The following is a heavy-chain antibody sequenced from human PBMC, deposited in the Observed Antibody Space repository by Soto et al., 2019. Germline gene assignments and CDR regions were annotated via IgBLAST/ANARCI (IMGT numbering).Heavy chain of an antibody. Sequence: QVQLVQSGAEVKNPGASVKVSCTASGYTFTTYNIHWVRQAPGQRLEWMGWMNVGNGNTKYSEQFHDRLTFTRDTSASTAYMELSSLKPEDTAVVYCVREIEGSSDAYDVWGQGTMVTVSS. V-gene: IGHV1-3*01. CDR1: GYTFTTYN. CDR2: MNVGNGNT. CDR3: VREIEGSSDAYDV. J-gene: IGHJ3*01. D-gene: IGHD3-22*01.